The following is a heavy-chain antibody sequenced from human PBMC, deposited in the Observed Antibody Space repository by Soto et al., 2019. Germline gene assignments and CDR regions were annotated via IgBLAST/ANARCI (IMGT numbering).Heavy chain of an antibody. Sequence: GASVKVSCKASGYTFTSYAMHWVRQAPGQRLEWMGWINAGNGNTKYSQKFQGRVTITRDTSASTAYMELSSLRSEDTAVYYCAKVGPGYSSAWYALGYWGQGTLVTVSS. V-gene: IGHV1-3*01. J-gene: IGHJ4*02. D-gene: IGHD6-19*01. CDR3: AKVGPGYSSAWYALGY. CDR1: GYTFTSYA. CDR2: INAGNGNT.